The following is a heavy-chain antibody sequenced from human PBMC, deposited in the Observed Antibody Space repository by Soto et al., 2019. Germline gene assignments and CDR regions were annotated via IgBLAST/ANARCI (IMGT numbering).Heavy chain of an antibody. V-gene: IGHV4-4*02. D-gene: IGHD2-21*02. Sequence: QVQLQESGPGLVKPSGTLSLTCAVSGDSISSDKWWSWVRQPPGKGLEWIGEIHHSGRTNYNPSLKSRVTILVEKSKHQVSLELSSMTAADTAVYYCARGGDWQFDSWGQGTLVTVSS. CDR2: IHHSGRT. J-gene: IGHJ4*02. CDR1: GDSISSDKW. CDR3: ARGGDWQFDS.